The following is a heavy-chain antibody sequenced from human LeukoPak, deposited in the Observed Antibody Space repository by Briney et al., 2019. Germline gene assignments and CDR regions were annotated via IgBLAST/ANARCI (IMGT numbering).Heavy chain of an antibody. V-gene: IGHV3-53*01. CDR1: GFTVSSNY. J-gene: IGHJ3*02. CDR2: IYRGDST. D-gene: IGHD6-13*01. Sequence: GSLRLSCAASGFTVSSNYMSWVRQAPGKGLNWVSVIYRGDSTYYADSVKGRFTISRDNSQNTVYLQLNSLRAEDTAVYYCASRHSYSSSWSGFDIWGQGTMVIVSS. CDR3: ASRHSYSSSWSGFDI.